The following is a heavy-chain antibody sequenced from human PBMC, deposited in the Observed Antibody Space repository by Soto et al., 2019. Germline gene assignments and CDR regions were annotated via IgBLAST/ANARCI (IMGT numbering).Heavy chain of an antibody. D-gene: IGHD1-1*01. J-gene: IGHJ6*02. CDR1: SGPSSSHN. CDR2: VYSTGGT. CDR3: VRQGIGNLHGLVDV. Sequence: QVQLQQSGPGLVKPSETLSLTCSVSSGPSSSHNWGWIRQPPGRGLEWIGYVYSTGGTSYNPSLKRRVIISADTSTNHISLTLTSVTAADTAVYYCVRQGIGNLHGLVDVWGQGTTVRVSS. V-gene: IGHV4-59*08.